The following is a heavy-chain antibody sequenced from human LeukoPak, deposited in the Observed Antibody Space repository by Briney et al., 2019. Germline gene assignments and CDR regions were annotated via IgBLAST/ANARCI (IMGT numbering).Heavy chain of an antibody. CDR1: GFTFSGFW. V-gene: IGHV3-7*04. CDR3: VRGGGSFDS. CDR2: IKYDGSDK. D-gene: IGHD3-16*01. J-gene: IGHJ4*02. Sequence: GGSLRLSCAASGFTFSGFWMSWVRRAPTKGLEWVASIKYDGSDKRYVDSVKGRFTVSRDNANNSLYLQMNSLRAEDTAVYYCVRGGGSFDSWGQGTLVTVSS.